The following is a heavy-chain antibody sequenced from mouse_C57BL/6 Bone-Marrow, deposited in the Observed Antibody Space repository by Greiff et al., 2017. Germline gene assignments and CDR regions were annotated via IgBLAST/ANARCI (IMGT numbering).Heavy chain of an antibody. J-gene: IGHJ1*03. CDR2: IDPSDSYT. CDR1: GYTFTSYW. D-gene: IGHD1-1*01. CDR3: ARSHYGSSYWYFDV. Sequence: QVQLQQPGAELVRPGTSVKLSCKASGYTFTSYWMHWVKQRPGQGLEWIGVIDPSDSYTNYNQKFKGKATLTVDTSSSTAYMQLSSLTSEDSAVYYCARSHYGSSYWYFDVWGTGTTVTVSS. V-gene: IGHV1-59*01.